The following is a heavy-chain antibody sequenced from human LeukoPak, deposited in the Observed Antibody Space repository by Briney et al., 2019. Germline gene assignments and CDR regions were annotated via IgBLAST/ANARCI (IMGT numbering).Heavy chain of an antibody. J-gene: IGHJ4*02. D-gene: IGHD3-3*01. V-gene: IGHV1-46*01. CDR3: ARDRFGQPYDFWSGYPDY. CDR1: GYTFTSYY. CDR2: INPSGDNT. Sequence: ASVKVSCTASGYTFTSYYMHWVRQAPGQGLEWMGMINPSGDNTNYAQRFRGRVTMTRDTSTGTVYIELSSLRSEDTAVYYCARDRFGQPYDFWSGYPDYWGQGTLVTVSS.